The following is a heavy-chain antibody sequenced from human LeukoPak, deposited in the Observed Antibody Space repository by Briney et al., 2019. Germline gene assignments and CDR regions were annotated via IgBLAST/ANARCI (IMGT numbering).Heavy chain of an antibody. CDR2: ISGSGDST. J-gene: IGHJ4*02. CDR1: GSTFRSHW. Sequence: GGSLRLSCEGSGSTFRSHWMSWVRQAPGKGLEWVSAISGSGDSTYYADSVKGRFTISRDNSKNTLYLQMNSLRAEDTALYYCANKAGYCANGVCYTPLDYWGQGTLVTVSS. CDR3: ANKAGYCANGVCYTPLDY. V-gene: IGHV3-23*01. D-gene: IGHD2-8*01.